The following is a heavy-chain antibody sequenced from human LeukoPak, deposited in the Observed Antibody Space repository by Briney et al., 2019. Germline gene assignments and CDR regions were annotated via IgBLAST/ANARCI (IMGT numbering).Heavy chain of an antibody. D-gene: IGHD2-15*01. V-gene: IGHV1-69*04. CDR1: GGTFSSYA. J-gene: IGHJ4*02. CDR2: IIPILGIA. Sequence: ASVKVSCKASGGTFSSYAISWVRQAPGQGLEWMGRIIPILGIANYAQKFQGRVTITADKSTSTAYMGLSSLRSEDTAVYYCARVEYCSGGSCAFDYWGQGTLVTVSS. CDR3: ARVEYCSGGSCAFDY.